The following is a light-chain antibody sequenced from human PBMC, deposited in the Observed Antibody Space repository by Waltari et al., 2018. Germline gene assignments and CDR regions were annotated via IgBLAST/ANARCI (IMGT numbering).Light chain of an antibody. Sequence: QSVLTQPPSATGSPGPSVTISCTGTNSDVGAYNYVSWYQQHPGKVPKLLIYEVTNRPSGVPDRFSGSKAGNTAALTVSGLQADDEADYYCSSYAHNNHFVFGTGTKVTVL. CDR1: NSDVGAYNY. CDR3: SSYAHNNHFV. J-gene: IGLJ1*01. CDR2: EVT. V-gene: IGLV2-8*01.